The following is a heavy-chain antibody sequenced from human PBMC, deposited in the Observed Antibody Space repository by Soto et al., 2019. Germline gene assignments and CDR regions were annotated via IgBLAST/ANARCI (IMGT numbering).Heavy chain of an antibody. D-gene: IGHD2-2*01. V-gene: IGHV3-23*01. J-gene: IGHJ4*02. CDR2: ISDNGGST. CDR3: AKGLVPAAKTSLNDY. Sequence: PGGSLRLSCAASGFTFSNYAMTWVRQAPGKGLEWVSTISDNGGSTFYADSVKGRFTISRDNSKKTLYLQMNSPRAEDTAVYYCAKGLVPAAKTSLNDYWGQGTLVTVSS. CDR1: GFTFSNYA.